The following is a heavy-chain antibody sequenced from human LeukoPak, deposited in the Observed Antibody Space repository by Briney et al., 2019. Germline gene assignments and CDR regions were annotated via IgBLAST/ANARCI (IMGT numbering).Heavy chain of an antibody. V-gene: IGHV1-18*01. J-gene: IGHJ4*02. CDR1: GYTFTSYG. CDR2: ISAYNGNT. Sequence: GASVKVSCKASGYTFTSYGINWVRQAPGQGLEWMGWISAYNGNTNYAQKLQGRVTMTTDTSTSTAYMELRSLRSDDTAVYYCARTPSTSETAAGSFDYWGQGTLVTVSS. CDR3: ARTPSTSETAAGSFDY. D-gene: IGHD6-13*01.